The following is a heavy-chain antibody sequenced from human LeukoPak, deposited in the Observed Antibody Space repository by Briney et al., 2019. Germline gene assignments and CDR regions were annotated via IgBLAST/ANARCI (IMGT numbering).Heavy chain of an antibody. CDR3: ARVYCSSTSCYTGGGGYYGMDV. Sequence: GASVKVSCKASGYTFTSYDINWVRQATGQGLEWMGWMNPNSGNTGYAQKFQGRVTVTRNTSISTAYMELSSLRSEDTAVYYCARVYCSSTSCYTGGGGYYGMDVWGQGTTVTVSS. CDR1: GYTFTSYD. V-gene: IGHV1-8*01. J-gene: IGHJ6*02. D-gene: IGHD2-2*02. CDR2: MNPNSGNT.